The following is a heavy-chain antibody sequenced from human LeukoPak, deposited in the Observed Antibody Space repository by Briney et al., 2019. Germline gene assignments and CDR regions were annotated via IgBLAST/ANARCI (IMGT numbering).Heavy chain of an antibody. V-gene: IGHV4-39*02. CDR2: IYYSGST. Sequence: SETLSLTCTVSGGSISSSSYYWGWIRQPPGKGLEWIGSIYYSGSTYYNPSLKSRVTIPVDTSKNQFSLKLSSVTAADTAVYYCARDTNYYDSSGYTPPLFDYWGQGTLVTVSS. CDR3: ARDTNYYDSSGYTPPLFDY. J-gene: IGHJ4*02. CDR1: GGSISSSSYY. D-gene: IGHD3-22*01.